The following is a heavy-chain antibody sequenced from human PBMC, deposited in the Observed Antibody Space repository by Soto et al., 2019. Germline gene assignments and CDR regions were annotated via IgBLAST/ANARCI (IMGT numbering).Heavy chain of an antibody. CDR3: ADSAYYYGSGSYYTH. Sequence: QITLKESGPPLVKPTQTLTLTCTFSGFSLSTREVGVGWIRQPPGKALEWLALFYWDADKRYRPSLKSRLTIVKEPSKNLVILIITNMYPEDTATYYCADSAYYYGSGSYYTHWGQGGLVTVSS. D-gene: IGHD3-10*01. J-gene: IGHJ4*02. V-gene: IGHV2-5*02. CDR2: FYWDADK. CDR1: GFSLSTREVG.